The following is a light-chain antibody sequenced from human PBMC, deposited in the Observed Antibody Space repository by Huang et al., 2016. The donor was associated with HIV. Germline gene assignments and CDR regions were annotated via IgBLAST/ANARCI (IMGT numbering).Light chain of an antibody. J-gene: IGKJ1*01. CDR1: QCISDY. V-gene: IGKV1-39*01. CDR3: QQGYSLWT. Sequence: DIQMTQSPSSLSASVGDRVTITCRASQCISDYLKWYQQKPGKAPKLLIYAASNLQNGVPSRFSGSGSETDFTLTISGLQPEDFVTYYCQQGYSLWTFGQGTKVDIK. CDR2: AAS.